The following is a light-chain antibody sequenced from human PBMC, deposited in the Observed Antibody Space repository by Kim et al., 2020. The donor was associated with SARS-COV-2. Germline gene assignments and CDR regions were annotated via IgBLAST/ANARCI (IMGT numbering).Light chain of an antibody. CDR3: LLSYGGAPWV. Sequence: QAVVTQEPSLTVSPGGTVTLTCGPSTGAVTSGHYPYWFQQKPGQAPRILIYDTDNKHSWTPARFSGSLLGGKAALTLSGAQPEDEAEYYCLLSYGGAPWVFGGGTHLTVL. CDR1: TGAVTSGHY. J-gene: IGLJ3*02. V-gene: IGLV7-46*01. CDR2: DTD.